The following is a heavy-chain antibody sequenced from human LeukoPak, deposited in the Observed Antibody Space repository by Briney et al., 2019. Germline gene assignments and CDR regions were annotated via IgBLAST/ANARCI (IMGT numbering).Heavy chain of an antibody. CDR1: GGTISSYY. J-gene: IGHJ4*02. V-gene: IGHV4-59*08. CDR2: IYYSGST. CDR3: ARLRSSSSWYSPTYFDY. D-gene: IGHD6-13*01. Sequence: PSETMSLTCTVSGGTISSYYWSWIRQPPGKGLEWIGYIYYSGSTNYNPSLKSRVTISVDTSKNQFSLKLSSVTAAETAVYYCARLRSSSSWYSPTYFDYWGQGTLVTVSS.